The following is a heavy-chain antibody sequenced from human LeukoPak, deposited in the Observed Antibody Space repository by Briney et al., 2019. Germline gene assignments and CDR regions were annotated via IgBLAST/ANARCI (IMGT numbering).Heavy chain of an antibody. D-gene: IGHD6-13*01. CDR3: ASDLSTWFD. V-gene: IGHV3-66*01. J-gene: IGHJ4*02. CDR2: IYRGGSS. Sequence: PGGSLRLSCAASGFTFSSYSMNWVRQAPGKGLEWVSTIYRGGSSFYADSVKGRFTISRDNSKNTLYLQMDSLRAEDTAVYYCASDLSTWFDWGQGTQVTVAS. CDR1: GFTFSSYS.